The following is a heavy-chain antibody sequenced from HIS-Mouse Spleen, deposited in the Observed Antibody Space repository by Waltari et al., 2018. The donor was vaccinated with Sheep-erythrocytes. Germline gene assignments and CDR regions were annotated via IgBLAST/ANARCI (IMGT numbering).Heavy chain of an antibody. D-gene: IGHD1-26*01. CDR2: INHSGST. Sequence: QVQLQQWGAGLLKPSETLSLTCAVDGGSFSGYYWSWIRQPPGKGLEWIGEINHSGSTNYNPSLKSRVTISVDTSKNQFSLKLSSVTAADTAVYYCASYDSSGSYYARAFDIWGQGTMVTVSS. CDR1: GGSFSGYY. CDR3: ASYDSSGSYYARAFDI. J-gene: IGHJ3*02. V-gene: IGHV4-34*01.